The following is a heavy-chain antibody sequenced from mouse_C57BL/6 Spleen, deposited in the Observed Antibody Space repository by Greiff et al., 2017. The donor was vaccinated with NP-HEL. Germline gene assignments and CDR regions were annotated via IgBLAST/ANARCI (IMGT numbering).Heavy chain of an antibody. D-gene: IGHD2-3*01. CDR2: IHPNSGST. V-gene: IGHV1-64*01. CDR1: GYTFPSYW. CDR3: ARSGLLGSYYFDY. Sequence: QVQLKQPGAELVKPGASVKLSCKASGYTFPSYWMHWVKQRPGQGLEWIGMIHPNSGSTNYNEKFKSKATLTVDKSSSTAYMQLSSLTSEDSAVYYCARSGLLGSYYFDYWGQGTTLTVSS. J-gene: IGHJ2*01.